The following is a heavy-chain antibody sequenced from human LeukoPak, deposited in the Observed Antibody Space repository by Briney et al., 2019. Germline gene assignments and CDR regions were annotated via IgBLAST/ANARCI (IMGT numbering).Heavy chain of an antibody. CDR3: AKDFGWPFDY. V-gene: IGHV3-23*01. CDR2: TSGNGAKT. D-gene: IGHD6-19*01. CDR1: GFSFSTYA. J-gene: IGHJ4*02. Sequence: GGSLRLSCAASGFSFSTYALSWVRQAPGKGLEWVSATSGNGAKTYYADSVRGRFTISRDNSKNTLYLQMNSLRAEDTAVYYCAKDFGWPFDYWGQGTLVTVSS.